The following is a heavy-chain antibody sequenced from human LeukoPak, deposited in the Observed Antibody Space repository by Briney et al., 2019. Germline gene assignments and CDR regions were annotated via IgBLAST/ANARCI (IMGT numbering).Heavy chain of an antibody. J-gene: IGHJ4*02. CDR3: ASGDTAMVTVDY. V-gene: IGHV1-46*01. D-gene: IGHD5-18*01. CDR1: GYTFSSYH. Sequence: ASVKLSCKASGYTFSSYHLHWVRQAPGQGLEWMGIINPSGGSTSYAQKFQGRVTMTRDTSTSTVYMELSSLRSEDTAVYYCASGDTAMVTVDYWGQGTLVTVSS. CDR2: INPSGGST.